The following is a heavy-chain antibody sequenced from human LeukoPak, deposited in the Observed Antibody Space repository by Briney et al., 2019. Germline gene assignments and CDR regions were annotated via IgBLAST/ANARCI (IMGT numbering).Heavy chain of an antibody. V-gene: IGHV1-18*01. D-gene: IGHD2/OR15-2a*01. CDR2: ISAYNGDT. Sequence: ASVKVSCKASGYTFTNFGITWVRQAPGQGLEWMGWISAYNGDTNYAQKLQGRVTMTTDTSTSTAYMELRSLRSDDTAVYYCARGEYNYFDYWGQGTLVTVSS. J-gene: IGHJ4*02. CDR3: ARGEYNYFDY. CDR1: GYTFTNFG.